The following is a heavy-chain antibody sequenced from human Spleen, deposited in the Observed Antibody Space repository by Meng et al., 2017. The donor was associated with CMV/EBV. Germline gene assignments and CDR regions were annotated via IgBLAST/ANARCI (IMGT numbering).Heavy chain of an antibody. D-gene: IGHD3-10*01. CDR1: GDTVASYG. Sequence: QVSLLAFGGVVKKPGSSGWVSCEASGDTVASYGISWLRQAPGQGLEWMGWFVNNVATYSAQKFQGRVTMTTDTHTSTAFMELRSLRSDDTAVYYCARGTPGRSYSDYWGQGTLVTVSS. V-gene: IGHV1-18*01. CDR3: ARGTPGRSYSDY. CDR2: FVNNVAT. J-gene: IGHJ4*02.